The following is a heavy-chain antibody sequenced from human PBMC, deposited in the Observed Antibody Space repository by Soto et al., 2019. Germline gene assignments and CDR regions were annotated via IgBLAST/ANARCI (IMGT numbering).Heavy chain of an antibody. CDR1: GGSISRGAYF. D-gene: IGHD2-15*01. V-gene: IGHV4-31*03. CDR3: ARGGPVSVSPAWQLLGYFDY. J-gene: IGHJ4*02. CDR2: ISYTGAT. Sequence: QVHLQESGPGQVRPSQTLSLSCSVSGGSISRGAYFWTWIRPFPGKGLEWIAYISYTGATYYNPSLKSRVTILADTSKNQFSLKLNSVTSADTAVYYCARGGPVSVSPAWQLLGYFDYWGQGTLVTVSS.